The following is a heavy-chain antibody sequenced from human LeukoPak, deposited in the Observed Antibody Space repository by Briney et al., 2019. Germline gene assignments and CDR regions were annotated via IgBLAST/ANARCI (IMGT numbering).Heavy chain of an antibody. CDR3: ARDLVTYDSSGLSDY. CDR2: IIPILGIA. CDR1: GGTFSSYA. J-gene: IGHJ4*02. V-gene: IGHV1-69*04. D-gene: IGHD3-22*01. Sequence: SVTVSCKASGGTFSSYAISWVRQAPGQGLEWMGRIIPILGIANYAQKFQGRVTITADKSTSTAYMELSSLRSEGTAVYYCARDLVTYDSSGLSDYWGQGTLVTVSS.